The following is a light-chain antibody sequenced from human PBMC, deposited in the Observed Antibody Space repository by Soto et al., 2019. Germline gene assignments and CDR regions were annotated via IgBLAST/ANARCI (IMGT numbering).Light chain of an antibody. CDR1: QDISNY. CDR3: QQYDNIPRAIT. Sequence: DIQMTQSPSSLSASVGDRVTITCQASQDISNYLNWYQQKPGKAPKLLIYDASNLETGVPSRFSGSGSGTDFTFTISSLQPEDIATYYCQQYDNIPRAITFGQGTRLEIK. V-gene: IGKV1-33*01. CDR2: DAS. J-gene: IGKJ5*01.